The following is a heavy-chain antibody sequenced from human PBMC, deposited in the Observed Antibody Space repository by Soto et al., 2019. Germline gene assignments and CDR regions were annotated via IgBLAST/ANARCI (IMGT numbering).Heavy chain of an antibody. J-gene: IGHJ4*02. CDR3: ARDIGEMSAV. V-gene: IGHV3-21*06. CDR2: ISSSSSYI. D-gene: IGHD3-10*01. CDR1: GFTFSSST. Sequence: RGLSCTGSGFTFSSSTMTWVRQGPGKGLEWVSSISSSSSYIYFADSLKGRFTISRDNAKNSLYLQMNSLRAEDTAVYYGARDIGEMSAVWGQATQVTVSS.